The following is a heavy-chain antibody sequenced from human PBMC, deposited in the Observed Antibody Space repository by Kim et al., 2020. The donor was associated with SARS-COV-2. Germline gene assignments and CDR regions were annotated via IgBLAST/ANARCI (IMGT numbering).Heavy chain of an antibody. CDR3: ARSPPYDATYCDAFDI. D-gene: IGHD3-16*01. CDR1: GFSFSDSS. V-gene: IGHV3-73*01. Sequence: GGSLRLSCAASGFSFSDSSVHWVRQASGRGLEWVGRIRSKANNYATEYAVSVRGRFTMSRDESKNTAYLQMNSLKTEDTALYYCARSPPYDATYCDAFDIWRRGTMVTVSS. CDR2: IRSKANNYAT. J-gene: IGHJ3*02.